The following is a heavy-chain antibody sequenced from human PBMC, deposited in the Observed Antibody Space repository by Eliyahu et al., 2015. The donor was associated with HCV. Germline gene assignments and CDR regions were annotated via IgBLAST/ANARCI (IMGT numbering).Heavy chain of an antibody. CDR1: GGSFSGYS. CDR3: ARVLVVVWGHDAFDI. CDR2: INHSGST. Sequence: QVQLQQWGAGLLKPSETLSLTCAVYGGSFSGYSWSWIRQPPGKGLEWIGEINHSGSTNYNPSLKSRVTISLDTSKNQLSLKLTSVTAADTAVYYCARVLVVVWGHDAFDIWGQGTMVTVSS. D-gene: IGHD2-2*01. J-gene: IGHJ3*02. V-gene: IGHV4-34*01.